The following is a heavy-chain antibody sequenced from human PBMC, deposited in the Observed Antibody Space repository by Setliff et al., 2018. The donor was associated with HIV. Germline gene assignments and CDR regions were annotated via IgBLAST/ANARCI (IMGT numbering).Heavy chain of an antibody. D-gene: IGHD3-10*02. V-gene: IGHV4-59*01. Sequence: PSETLSLTCTVSGASIRNYYWSWVRQPPGKGLEWIGDIYNSGITNYNPSLESRVTISVDTSKNQFSLKVSSWTAADTAVYFCARGQDGHSVLFDYWGQGALVTVSS. J-gene: IGHJ4*02. CDR1: GASIRNYY. CDR3: ARGQDGHSVLFDY. CDR2: IYNSGIT.